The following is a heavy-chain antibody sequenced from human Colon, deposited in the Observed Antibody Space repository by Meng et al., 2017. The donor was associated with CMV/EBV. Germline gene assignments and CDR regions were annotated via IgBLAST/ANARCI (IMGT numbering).Heavy chain of an antibody. CDR3: ARAGAAVTTHFDF. V-gene: IGHV1-18*01. CDR1: GYTFGIFG. J-gene: IGHJ4*02. Sequence: KDPGYTFGIFGITWGRQAPGQGLEWVGWISAENGNTNYAQKFQGRVTLTTDTSTKTAYMDLRGLRSDDSAVYYCARAGAAVTTHFDFWGRGTLVTVSS. CDR2: ISAENGNT. D-gene: IGHD4-17*01.